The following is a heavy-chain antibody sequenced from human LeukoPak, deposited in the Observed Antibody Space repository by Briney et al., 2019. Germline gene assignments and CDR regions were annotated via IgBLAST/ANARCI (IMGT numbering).Heavy chain of an antibody. V-gene: IGHV3-74*01. CDR2: IYIDGSST. J-gene: IGHJ4*02. Sequence: QPGGSLRLSCAASGFTFSSYWMHWVRQAPGKGLVWVSRIYIDGSSTSYADSVKGRFTISRDNAKNTLYLQMNSLRDEDTAVYYCARGLDGSFDYLGLGTLVTVSS. CDR1: GFTFSSYW. D-gene: IGHD1-14*01. CDR3: ARGLDGSFDY.